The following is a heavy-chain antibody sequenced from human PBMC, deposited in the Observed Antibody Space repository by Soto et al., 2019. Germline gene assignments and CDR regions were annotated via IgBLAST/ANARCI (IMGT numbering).Heavy chain of an antibody. CDR2: ISGSGGST. CDR3: AKDPSTYYDFWSGYPGDY. J-gene: IGHJ4*02. V-gene: IGHV3-23*01. D-gene: IGHD3-3*01. CDR1: GFTFSSYA. Sequence: PGGSLRLSCAASGFTFSSYAMSWVRQAPGKGLEWVSAISGSGGSTYYADSVKGRFTISRDNSKNTLYLQMNSLRAEDTAVYYCAKDPSTYYDFWSGYPGDYWGQGTLVTVSS.